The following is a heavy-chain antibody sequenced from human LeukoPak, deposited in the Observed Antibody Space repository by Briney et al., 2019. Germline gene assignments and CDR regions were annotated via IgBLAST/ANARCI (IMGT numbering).Heavy chain of an antibody. CDR1: GFSFSNYW. J-gene: IGHJ5*02. V-gene: IGHV3-7*02. Sequence: GGSLRLSCAVSGFSFSNYWMMWVRQAPGKGLEWVANINEDGTAKYYVDSVKGRFTISRDNSKNTLYLQMNSLRAEDTAVYYCAKGPGYRARSSWFDPWGQGTLVTVSS. CDR2: INEDGTAK. CDR3: AKGPGYRARSSWFDP. D-gene: IGHD6-13*01.